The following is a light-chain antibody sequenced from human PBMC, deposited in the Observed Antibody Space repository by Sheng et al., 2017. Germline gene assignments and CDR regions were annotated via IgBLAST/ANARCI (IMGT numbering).Light chain of an antibody. CDR1: SSDVGSYDY. V-gene: IGLV2-11*01. J-gene: IGLJ2*01. Sequence: QSALTQPRSVSGSPGQSVSISCTGTSSDVGSYDYVSWYQQHPGKAPKVMIYDVNKRPSGVPDRFSGSKSGNTASLTISGLQAEDEADYYCCSYAGTYVIFGGG. CDR2: DVN. CDR3: CSYAGTYVI.